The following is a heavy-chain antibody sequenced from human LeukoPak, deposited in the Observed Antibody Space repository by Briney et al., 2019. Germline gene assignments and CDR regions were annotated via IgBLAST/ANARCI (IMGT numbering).Heavy chain of an antibody. V-gene: IGHV1-18*01. D-gene: IGHD3-3*01. Sequence: ASVKVSCKASGYTFTSYGISWVRQAPGQGLEWMGWISAYNGNTNYAQKLQGRVTMTTDTSTSTAYMELRSLRSDDTAVYYCARVRILRFLEWSGYWGQGTLVTVSS. CDR2: ISAYNGNT. J-gene: IGHJ4*02. CDR1: GYTFTSYG. CDR3: ARVRILRFLEWSGY.